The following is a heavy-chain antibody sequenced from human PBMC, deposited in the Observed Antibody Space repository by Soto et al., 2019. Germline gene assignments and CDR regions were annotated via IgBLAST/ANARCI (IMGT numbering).Heavy chain of an antibody. CDR1: GFTVSSNY. Sequence: GGSLRLSCAASGFTVSSNYMSWVRQAPGKGLEWVSVIYSGGSTYYADSVKGRFTISRDNSKNTLYLQMNSLRAEDTAVYYCARVGSLRFLEWLLLPDYYYDGMDVWGQGTTVTV. CDR2: IYSGGST. CDR3: ARVGSLRFLEWLLLPDYYYDGMDV. D-gene: IGHD3-3*01. V-gene: IGHV3-53*01. J-gene: IGHJ6*02.